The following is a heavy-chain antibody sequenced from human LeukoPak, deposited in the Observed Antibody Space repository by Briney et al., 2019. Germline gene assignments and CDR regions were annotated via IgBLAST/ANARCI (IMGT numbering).Heavy chain of an antibody. CDR2: ISSSSSYI. Sequence: GGSLRLSCAASGFTFSSYSMNWVRQAPGKGLEWVSSISSSSSYIYYADSVKGRFTISRDNAKNSLYLQMNSLRAEDTAVYYCARIFGLPDNDQNNDYWGQGTLVTVSS. CDR1: GFTFSSYS. D-gene: IGHD3-10*01. J-gene: IGHJ4*02. V-gene: IGHV3-21*01. CDR3: ARIFGLPDNDQNNDY.